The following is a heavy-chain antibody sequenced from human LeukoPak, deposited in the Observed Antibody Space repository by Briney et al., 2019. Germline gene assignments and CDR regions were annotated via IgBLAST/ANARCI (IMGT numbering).Heavy chain of an antibody. CDR1: GGSITSYY. Sequence: SETLSLTCTVSGGSITSYYWSWIRQPAGKGLEWIGRIYTSGSTNYNPSLKSRVTISVDTSKNQFSLRLSSVTAADTAVYYCARGPCSSTSCYSAYWGQGTLVTVSS. CDR3: ARGPCSSTSCYSAY. D-gene: IGHD2-2*01. V-gene: IGHV4-4*07. J-gene: IGHJ4*02. CDR2: IYTSGST.